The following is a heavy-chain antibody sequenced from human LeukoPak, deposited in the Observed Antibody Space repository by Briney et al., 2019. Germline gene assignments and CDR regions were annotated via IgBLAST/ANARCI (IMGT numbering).Heavy chain of an antibody. CDR2: ISSSSSYI. Sequence: GGSLRLSCAASGFTFSSYSMNWVRQAPGKGLEWVSSISSSSSYIYYADSVKGRFTTSRDNAKNSLYLQMNSLRAEDTAVYYCARGLDIVVVPAASHFDYWGQGTLVTVSS. CDR3: ARGLDIVVVPAASHFDY. D-gene: IGHD2-2*03. V-gene: IGHV3-21*01. CDR1: GFTFSSYS. J-gene: IGHJ4*02.